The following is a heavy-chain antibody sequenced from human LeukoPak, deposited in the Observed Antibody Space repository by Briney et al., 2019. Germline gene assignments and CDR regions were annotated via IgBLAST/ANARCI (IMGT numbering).Heavy chain of an antibody. V-gene: IGHV3-30*02. Sequence: GGSLRLSCAASRFTFCSYGMQWVRQAPGKGLEWVAFIWDEGYKEHYGESVMGRFTVNRNNSMYMLYMKMNSLRAEDTAVYYCAKDLYHTDFGIHSGNFDYWGQGTLDTVSS. D-gene: IGHD1-14*01. CDR1: RFTFCSYG. CDR2: IWDEGYKE. CDR3: AKDLYHTDFGIHSGNFDY. J-gene: IGHJ4*02.